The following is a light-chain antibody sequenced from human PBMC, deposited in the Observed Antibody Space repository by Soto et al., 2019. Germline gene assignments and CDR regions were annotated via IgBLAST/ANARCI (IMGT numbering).Light chain of an antibody. J-gene: IGKJ1*01. CDR3: QQYGSSPT. Sequence: EIVLTQSPGTLSSSPGERATLSCRASQSVSSNFLAWYQQKPGQTPRLLIYGASSRATGIPDRFSGSGSGTDFSXTISRLEPXXFAVYYCQQYGSSPTFGQGTKVEMK. CDR1: QSVSSNF. V-gene: IGKV3-20*01. CDR2: GAS.